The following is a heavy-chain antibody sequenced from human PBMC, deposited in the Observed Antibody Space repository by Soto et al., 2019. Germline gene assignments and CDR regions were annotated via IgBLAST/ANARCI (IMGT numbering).Heavy chain of an antibody. Sequence: QVQLVQSGAEVKKPGASVKVSCKASGYSFSSYAIHWVRQAPGESLEWMGWINGGNGNTKYSQKFQGRLTITRDTAASTAHMELSSLRSEDTAVYWCARDVEMAQGSGSYYIGPFDYWGQGMLVTVSS. CDR1: GYSFSSYA. CDR3: ARDVEMAQGSGSYYIGPFDY. V-gene: IGHV1-3*01. D-gene: IGHD3-10*01. J-gene: IGHJ4*02. CDR2: INGGNGNT.